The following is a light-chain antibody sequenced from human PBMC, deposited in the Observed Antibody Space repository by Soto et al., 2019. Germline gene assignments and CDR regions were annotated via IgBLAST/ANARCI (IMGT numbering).Light chain of an antibody. CDR3: QSYDSSLSGPYVV. CDR1: SSNIGAGYD. J-gene: IGLJ2*01. Sequence: QSVLTQPPSVSGAPGQRVTISCTGSSSNIGAGYDVHWYQQLPETAPKLLIYGNSNRPSGVPDRFSGSKSGTSASLAITGLQAEDEADYYCQSYDSSLSGPYVVFGGGTKLTVL. V-gene: IGLV1-40*01. CDR2: GNS.